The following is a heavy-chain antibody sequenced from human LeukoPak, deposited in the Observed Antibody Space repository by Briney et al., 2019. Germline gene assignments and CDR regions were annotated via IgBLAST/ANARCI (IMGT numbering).Heavy chain of an antibody. D-gene: IGHD3-22*01. CDR1: GGTFSSYA. CDR3: ARGGDSSGYYNSVDYYYYMDV. V-gene: IGHV1-69*01. CDR2: IIPIFGTA. J-gene: IGHJ6*03. Sequence: SVKVSCKASGGTFSSYAISWVRQAPGQGLEWMGGIIPIFGTANYAQKFQGRVTITADESTSTAYMELSSLRSEDTAVYYCARGGDSSGYYNSVDYYYYMDVWGKGTTVTISS.